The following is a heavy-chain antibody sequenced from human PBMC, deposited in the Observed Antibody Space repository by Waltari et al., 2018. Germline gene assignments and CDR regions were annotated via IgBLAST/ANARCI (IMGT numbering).Heavy chain of an antibody. CDR3: ARLYGSGGSYYFDY. CDR2: ISGNGGNT. CDR1: GYTFIKYN. Sequence: QVQLVQSGAEVKKPGASVKVSCKASGYTFIKYNSGWVRQAPGQGLEWMGRISGNGGNTNYAQKCQGRVTMATDTSTNTAYMELGSLRSDDTAIYYCARLYGSGGSYYFDYWGQGTLVTVSS. J-gene: IGHJ4*02. V-gene: IGHV1-18*01. D-gene: IGHD3-10*01.